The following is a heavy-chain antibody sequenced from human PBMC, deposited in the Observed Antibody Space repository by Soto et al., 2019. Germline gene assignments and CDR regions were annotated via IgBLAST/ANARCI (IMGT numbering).Heavy chain of an antibody. CDR3: AKSRIQGWTRGLYDH. V-gene: IGHV3-23*01. J-gene: IGHJ4*02. Sequence: EVQLLDSGGRLVQPGGSLRLSCAASGFTIRDYTMSWVRRAPGKGLEWVSSIDERGATTSNAESVRGRFTISRDDSKNTLYLQMNSLRDEDTAVYCCAKSRIQGWTRGLYDHWGQGTQVTVSS. D-gene: IGHD6-19*01. CDR2: IDERGATT. CDR1: GFTIRDYT.